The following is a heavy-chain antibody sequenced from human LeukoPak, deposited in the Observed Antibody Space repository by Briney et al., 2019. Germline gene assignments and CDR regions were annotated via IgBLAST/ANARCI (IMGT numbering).Heavy chain of an antibody. J-gene: IGHJ5*02. CDR1: GYTFTSYD. D-gene: IGHD4-17*01. Sequence: VASVKVSCKASGYTFTSYDINWVRQATGQGLEWMGWMNPNSGNTGYAQKFQGRVTITRNTSISTAYMELSSLRSEDTAVYYCARGESDYVANGWFDPWGQGTLVTVSS. CDR3: ARGESDYVANGWFDP. CDR2: MNPNSGNT. V-gene: IGHV1-8*03.